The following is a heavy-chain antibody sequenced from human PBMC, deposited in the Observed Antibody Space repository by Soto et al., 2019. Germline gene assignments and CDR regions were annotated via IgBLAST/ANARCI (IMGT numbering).Heavy chain of an antibody. J-gene: IGHJ4*02. CDR1: GGSVSSSSYY. D-gene: IGHD6-13*01. CDR3: ARHASRGYSSSWYFED. CDR2: TYYSAGT. V-gene: IGHV4-39*01. Sequence: SETLSLTCNVSGGSVSSSSYYWGWIRQAPGKGLEWIVSTYYSAGTYYNPSLKSRVTTSMDASKNQFSLTVTSVTAADTAIYYCARHASRGYSSSWYFEDWGQGTPVTVSS.